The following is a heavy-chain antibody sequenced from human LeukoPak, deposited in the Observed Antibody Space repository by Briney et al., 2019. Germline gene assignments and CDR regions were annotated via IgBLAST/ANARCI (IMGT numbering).Heavy chain of an antibody. V-gene: IGHV5-51*01. J-gene: IGHJ6*03. CDR3: ASRAALCTFGFDYFYYMDV. D-gene: IGHD6-13*01. CDR1: GYSFTSYW. Sequence: GESLKISCEGSGYSFTSYWIGWVRQMPGKGLEWMGIIYPGDSDTRYSPSFQGQVTISADKSINTAYLQWSSLKASDTAMYYCASRAALCTFGFDYFYYMDVLGKGTTVTVSS. CDR2: IYPGDSDT.